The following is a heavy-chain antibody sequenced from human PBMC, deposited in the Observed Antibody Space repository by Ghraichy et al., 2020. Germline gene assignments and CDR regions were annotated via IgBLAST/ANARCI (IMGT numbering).Heavy chain of an antibody. Sequence: SQTLSLTCTVSGGSISSGGYYWSWIRQHPGKGLEWIGYIYYSGSTYYNPSLKSRVTISVDTSKNQFSLKLSSVTAADTAVYYCAREVTVTKAGPFDYWGQGTLVTVSS. D-gene: IGHD4-17*01. V-gene: IGHV4-31*03. J-gene: IGHJ4*02. CDR2: IYYSGST. CDR3: AREVTVTKAGPFDY. CDR1: GGSISSGGYY.